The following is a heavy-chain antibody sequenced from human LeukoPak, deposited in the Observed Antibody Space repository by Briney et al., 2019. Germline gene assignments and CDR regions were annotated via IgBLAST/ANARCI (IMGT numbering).Heavy chain of an antibody. D-gene: IGHD3-22*01. V-gene: IGHV4-59*01. Sequence: SETLSLTCTVSGGSISSYYWSWIRQPPGKGLEWIGYIYYSGSTNYNPSLKSRVTISVDTSKNQFSLKLSSVTAADTAVYYCAAYGYYDSRYFDYWGQGTLVTVSS. CDR3: AAYGYYDSRYFDY. CDR2: IYYSGST. J-gene: IGHJ4*02. CDR1: GGSISSYY.